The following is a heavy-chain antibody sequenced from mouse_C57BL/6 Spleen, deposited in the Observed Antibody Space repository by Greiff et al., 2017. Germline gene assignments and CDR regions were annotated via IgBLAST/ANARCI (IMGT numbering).Heavy chain of an antibody. D-gene: IGHD1-1*01. V-gene: IGHV1-18*01. CDR3: ARRIYYGFAY. CDR2: INPNHGGT. J-gene: IGHJ3*01. Sequence: EVQLQQSGPELVKPGASVKIPCKASGYTFTDYNMDWVKQSHGKSLEWIGDINPNHGGTIYNQKFKGKATLTVDKSSSTAYMELRSLTSEDTAVYYCARRIYYGFAYWGQGTLVTVSA. CDR1: GYTFTDYN.